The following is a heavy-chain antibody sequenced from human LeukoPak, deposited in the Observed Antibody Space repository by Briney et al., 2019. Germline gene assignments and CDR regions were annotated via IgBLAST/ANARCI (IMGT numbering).Heavy chain of an antibody. D-gene: IGHD4-17*01. CDR1: GFTFSNAW. V-gene: IGHV3-15*01. Sequence: GGSLRLSCAVSGFTFSNAWMTWFRQAPGKGLEWVGRIKSKRDGGTTDYAAPGKGGFTISRDDSENTLYLQMNSLKTEDTAVYYCTADVPNDDGDYVPIDYWGQGTLVTVSS. CDR3: TADVPNDDGDYVPIDY. J-gene: IGHJ4*02. CDR2: IKSKRDGGTT.